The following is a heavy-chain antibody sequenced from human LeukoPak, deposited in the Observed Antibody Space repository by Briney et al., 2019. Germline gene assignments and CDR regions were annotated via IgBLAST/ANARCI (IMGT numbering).Heavy chain of an antibody. CDR2: INPNSGGT. J-gene: IGHJ6*02. CDR3: ARGDIVVVPAADYYYYGMDV. V-gene: IGHV1-2*02. Sequence: ASVKVSCKASGYTFTGYYMHWVRQAPGQGLAWMGWINPNSGGTNYAQKFQGRVTMTRDTSISTAYMELSRLRSDDTAVYYCARGDIVVVPAADYYYYGMDVWGQGTTVTVSS. CDR1: GYTFTGYY. D-gene: IGHD2-2*01.